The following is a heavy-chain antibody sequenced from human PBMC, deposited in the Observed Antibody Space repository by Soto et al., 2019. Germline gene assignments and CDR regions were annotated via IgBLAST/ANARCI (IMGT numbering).Heavy chain of an antibody. D-gene: IGHD1-26*01. CDR2: ISASGSNT. CDR3: AKLVGDRMATIFDH. V-gene: IGHV3-23*01. Sequence: QLLESGGGLAQPGGSLRLSFETSGFTFGSYAMSWVRQAPGKGLEWVSAISASGSNTYYTDSVKGRFIISRDNSRNTLYLQMNSLRVEDTARYYCAKLVGDRMATIFDHWGQGALVTVSS. J-gene: IGHJ4*02. CDR1: GFTFGSYA.